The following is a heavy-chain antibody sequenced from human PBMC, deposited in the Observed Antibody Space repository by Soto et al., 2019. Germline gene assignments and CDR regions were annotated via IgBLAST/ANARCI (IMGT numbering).Heavy chain of an antibody. CDR2: ISSSSSTI. CDR3: AGGGSGYAFDI. D-gene: IGHD6-19*01. Sequence: GGSLRLSCAASGYTFSSYSMNWVRQAPGKGLEWVSYISSSSSTIYYVDSVKGRFTISRDNAKNSLYLQMNSLRAEDTAVYYCAGGGSGYAFDIWGQGTMVTVS. CDR1: GYTFSSYS. V-gene: IGHV3-48*01. J-gene: IGHJ3*02.